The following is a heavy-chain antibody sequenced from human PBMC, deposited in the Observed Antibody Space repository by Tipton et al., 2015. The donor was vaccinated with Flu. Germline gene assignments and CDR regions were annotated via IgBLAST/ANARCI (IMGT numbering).Heavy chain of an antibody. Sequence: LRLSCTVSGGSISSGGYYWSWIRQHPGKGLEWIGYIYDSGGTYYNPSLKSRVTISVDTSKNQFSLKLSSVTAADTAVYYCAREKLPSTYYDTSGYVDYWGQGTLVTVSS. CDR1: GGSISSGGYY. V-gene: IGHV4-31*03. CDR2: IYDSGGT. J-gene: IGHJ4*02. CDR3: AREKLPSTYYDTSGYVDY. D-gene: IGHD3-22*01.